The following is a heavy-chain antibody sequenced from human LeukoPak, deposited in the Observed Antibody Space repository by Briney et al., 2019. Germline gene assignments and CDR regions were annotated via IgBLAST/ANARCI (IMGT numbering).Heavy chain of an antibody. CDR3: AKDRVYYDFWSGSEYFDY. CDR1: GFTFSSYG. D-gene: IGHD3-3*01. J-gene: IGHJ4*02. V-gene: IGHV3-30*02. CDR2: IRYDGSNK. Sequence: PGXSLRLSCAASGFTFSSYGMHWVRQAPGKGGEWVAFIRYDGSNKYYADSVKGRFTICRDNSKNTMYLQINSLRGEDTAVYYCAKDRVYYDFWSGSEYFDYWGQGTLVTVSS.